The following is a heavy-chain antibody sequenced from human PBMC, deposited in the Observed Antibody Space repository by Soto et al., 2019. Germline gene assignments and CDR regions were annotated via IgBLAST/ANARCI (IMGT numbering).Heavy chain of an antibody. V-gene: IGHV4-59*01. CDR3: ARYNSYAIDY. Sequence: XETLCLTSAASGTSIRSYYWGWIRQPPGKGLEWIANIHYSGTTNYNPSLASRVTLSVDTSKNQFSLKMTSVTAADRAMYFCARYNSYAIDYWGRGTLVTVSS. J-gene: IGHJ4*02. CDR1: GTSIRSYY. CDR2: IHYSGTT. D-gene: IGHD2-8*01.